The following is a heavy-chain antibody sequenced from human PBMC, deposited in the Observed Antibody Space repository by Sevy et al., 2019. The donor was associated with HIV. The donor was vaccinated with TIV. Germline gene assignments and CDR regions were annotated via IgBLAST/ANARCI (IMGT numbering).Heavy chain of an antibody. D-gene: IGHD6-13*01. Sequence: SETLSLTCTVSGGSISNYFWSWIRQPPGKGLEWIGYIYYSGSTDYNPSLKSRVTISVDTSKNQFSLKLSSVTAADTAVYYCARESIGAVGDFDYWGQGTLVTVSS. V-gene: IGHV4-59*01. CDR2: IYYSGST. CDR1: GGSISNYF. J-gene: IGHJ4*02. CDR3: ARESIGAVGDFDY.